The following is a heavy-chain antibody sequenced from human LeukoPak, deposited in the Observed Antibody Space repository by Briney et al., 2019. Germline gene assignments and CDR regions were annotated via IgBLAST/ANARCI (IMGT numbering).Heavy chain of an antibody. D-gene: IGHD2-8*01. CDR2: ISSSNTYI. CDR1: GFTFSSYS. CDR3: AREGGHCSNGICSYFDY. J-gene: IGHJ4*02. Sequence: GGSLRLSCAASGFTFSSYSMNWVRQAPGKGLEWVSSISSSNTYIYYADSVKGRFTISRDNAKNSLYLQMNSLRAEDTAIYYCAREGGHCSNGICSYFDYWGQGSLVTVSS. V-gene: IGHV3-21*01.